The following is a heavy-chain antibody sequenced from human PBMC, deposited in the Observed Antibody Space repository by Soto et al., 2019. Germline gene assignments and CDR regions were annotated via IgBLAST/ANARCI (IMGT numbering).Heavy chain of an antibody. Sequence: QITLRESGPTLVKPTQTLTLTCSCSGFSLSSTAVGVNWIRQPPGKAPEWLALIYWDDDNHYSPPLKSRLTSPKHTSKDQAAFTMTNMDPVATATYYCAHRRGWLSDSWGQGILVTVSS. CDR3: AHRRGWLSDS. CDR2: IYWDDDN. D-gene: IGHD6-19*01. V-gene: IGHV2-5*02. CDR1: GFSLSSTAVG. J-gene: IGHJ4*02.